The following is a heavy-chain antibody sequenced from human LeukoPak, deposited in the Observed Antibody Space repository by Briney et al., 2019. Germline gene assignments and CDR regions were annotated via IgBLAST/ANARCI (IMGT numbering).Heavy chain of an antibody. V-gene: IGHV3-30*18. CDR2: ISYDGSNK. CDR3: AKERYFGSADYYGMDV. CDR1: GFTFSSYA. D-gene: IGHD3-9*01. J-gene: IGHJ6*02. Sequence: PGGSLRLSCAASGFTFSSYAMSWVRQAPGKGQEWVAVISYDGSNKYYADSVKGRFTISRDNSKNTLYLQMNSLRAEDTAVYYCAKERYFGSADYYGMDVWGQGTTVTVSS.